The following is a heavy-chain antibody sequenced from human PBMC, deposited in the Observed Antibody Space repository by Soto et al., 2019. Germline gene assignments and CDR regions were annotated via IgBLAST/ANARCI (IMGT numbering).Heavy chain of an antibody. CDR3: ARGNAFDI. J-gene: IGHJ3*02. CDR1: GGTFSSFT. Sequence: QLQLVQSGADVKSPGSSVKVSCKPSGGTFSSFTVNWVRQAPGQGLEWMGGFMPILGAANYAPKFQGRVTIIADESTNTGYMELSSLRSEDTALYYCARGNAFDIWGQGTMVTVS. CDR2: FMPILGAA. V-gene: IGHV1-69*01.